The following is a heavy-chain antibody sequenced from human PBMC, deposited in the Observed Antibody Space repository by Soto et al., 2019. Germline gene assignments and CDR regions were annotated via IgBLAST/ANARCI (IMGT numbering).Heavy chain of an antibody. CDR2: IKKDGSEN. D-gene: IGHD3-3*01. V-gene: IGHV3-7*03. Sequence: GGSLRLSCAASGFTFGDYWISWVRQAPGKGLECVAHIKKDGSENYYVDSVTGRFTVSRDNTKNSLYLQMNSLRAEDTAVYYCAKLGSGYYTGLYFDYWGQGTLVTVSS. J-gene: IGHJ4*02. CDR3: AKLGSGYYTGLYFDY. CDR1: GFTFGDYW.